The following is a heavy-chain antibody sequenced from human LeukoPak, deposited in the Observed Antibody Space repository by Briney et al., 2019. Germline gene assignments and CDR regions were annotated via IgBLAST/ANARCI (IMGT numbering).Heavy chain of an antibody. J-gene: IGHJ4*02. V-gene: IGHV5-51*01. CDR2: IYPDDSDI. D-gene: IGHD3-22*01. CDR1: GYTFTNYW. Sequence: GESLKISRKGPGYTFTNYWIGWVRQMPGKGLEWMGIIYPDDSDIRYSPSFQGQVTISADKSITTAYLQWSSLKASDTAMYYCARYYYDRAVGPFDYWGQGSLVTVSS. CDR3: ARYYYDRAVGPFDY.